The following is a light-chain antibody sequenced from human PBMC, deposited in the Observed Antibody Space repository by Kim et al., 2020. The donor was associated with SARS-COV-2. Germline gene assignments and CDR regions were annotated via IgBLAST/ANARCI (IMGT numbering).Light chain of an antibody. V-gene: IGLV3-1*01. CDR3: QAWDSSTAV. J-gene: IGLJ2*01. CDR2: QDN. CDR1: KLGDKY. Sequence: YELTQPPSVSVSPGQTASITCYGDKLGDKYACWYQQKPGQSPVLVIYQDNKRPSGIPERFSGSNSGNTATLTISGTQAMDEADYYCQAWDSSTAVFGGG.